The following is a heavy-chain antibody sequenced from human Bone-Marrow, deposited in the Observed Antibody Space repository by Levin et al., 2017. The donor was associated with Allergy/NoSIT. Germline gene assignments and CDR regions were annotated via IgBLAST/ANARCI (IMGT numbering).Heavy chain of an antibody. J-gene: IGHJ6*02. CDR2: ISDSSSSI. D-gene: IGHD6-13*01. CDR1: GFTFSNSS. V-gene: IGHV3-48*02. CDR3: ARDCPHLSYSSTWYYYDGMDV. Sequence: GGSLRLSCAASGFTFSNSSMNWVRQAPGKGLEWVSYISDSSSSIFYADSVKGRFTISRDNAKNSLFLQMNSLRDEDTAVYYCARDCPHLSYSSTWYYYDGMDVWGQGTTVTVSS.